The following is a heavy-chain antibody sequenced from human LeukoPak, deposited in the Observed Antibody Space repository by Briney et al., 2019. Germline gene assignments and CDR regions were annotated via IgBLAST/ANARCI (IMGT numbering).Heavy chain of an antibody. D-gene: IGHD6-13*01. J-gene: IGHJ3*02. CDR2: IYTSGNT. V-gene: IGHV3-53*01. Sequence: PGGSLRLSCAASGFTVGSNYMGWVRQAPGKTLEWVSVIYTSGNTYYADSVKGRFTISRDNAKNSVFLQMNSLGAADTAVYYCARSGSSWSDAFDIWGQGTMVTVSS. CDR3: ARSGSSWSDAFDI. CDR1: GFTVGSNY.